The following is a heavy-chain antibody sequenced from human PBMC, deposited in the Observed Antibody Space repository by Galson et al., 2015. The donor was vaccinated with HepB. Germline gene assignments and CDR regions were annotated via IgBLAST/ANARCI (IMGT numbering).Heavy chain of an antibody. Sequence: SLRLSCAASGFTFSNYNMNWVRQAPGKGLEWVSSISSSSSYIYYADSVKGRFTISRDNAKNSLYLQMNSLRAEDTAVYYCARDLHHCSSTNCPFDYWGQGTLVTVSS. CDR3: ARDLHHCSSTNCPFDY. J-gene: IGHJ4*02. V-gene: IGHV3-21*01. D-gene: IGHD2-2*01. CDR2: ISSSSSYI. CDR1: GFTFSNYN.